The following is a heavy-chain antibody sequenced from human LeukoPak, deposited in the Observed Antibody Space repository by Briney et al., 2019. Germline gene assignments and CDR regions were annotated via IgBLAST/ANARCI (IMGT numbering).Heavy chain of an antibody. Sequence: PGGSLRLSCAASGFTFSSYAMSWVRQAPGKGLEWVSAISGSGGSTYYADSVKGRFTISRDNSKNTLYLQMNSLRAEDTAVYYCAKGGYDSSGSPYYFDYWGQGTLVTVSS. V-gene: IGHV3-23*01. J-gene: IGHJ4*02. CDR2: ISGSGGST. CDR1: GFTFSSYA. D-gene: IGHD3-22*01. CDR3: AKGGYDSSGSPYYFDY.